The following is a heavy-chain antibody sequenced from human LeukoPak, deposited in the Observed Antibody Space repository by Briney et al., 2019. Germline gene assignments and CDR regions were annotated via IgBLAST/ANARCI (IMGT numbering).Heavy chain of an antibody. Sequence: PSETLSLTCTVSGGSICSSYYYWGWIRQPPGRGLEWIGSIYYSGSTYYNPSLKSRVTISEDTSKNQFSLKLNSVTAADTAVYYCARHRIAARGSFDYWGQGTLVTVSS. J-gene: IGHJ4*02. V-gene: IGHV4-39*01. CDR2: IYYSGST. CDR1: GGSICSSYYY. CDR3: ARHRIAARGSFDY. D-gene: IGHD6-6*01.